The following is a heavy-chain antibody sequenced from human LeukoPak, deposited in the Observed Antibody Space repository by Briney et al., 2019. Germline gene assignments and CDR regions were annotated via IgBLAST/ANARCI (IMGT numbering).Heavy chain of an antibody. CDR3: ARGRGVVAYSYYGMDV. CDR2: IKKDGSEE. V-gene: IGHV3-7*01. Sequence: GGSLRLSCAASGFTFSSYWMTWVRQAPGKGLEWVANIKKDGSEEYYVDSVKGRFTISRDNAKNSLSLQMNSLRAEDTAVYYCARGRGVVAYSYYGMDVWGQGTTVTVSS. J-gene: IGHJ6*02. D-gene: IGHD2-21*01. CDR1: GFTFSSYW.